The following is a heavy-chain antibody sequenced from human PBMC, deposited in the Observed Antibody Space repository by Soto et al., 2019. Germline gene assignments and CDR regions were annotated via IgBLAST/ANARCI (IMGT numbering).Heavy chain of an antibody. Sequence: SETLSLTCTVSGGSISSSSYYWGWIRQPPGKGLEWIGSIYYSGSTYYNPPLKSRVTISVDTSKNQFSLKLSSVTAADTAVYYCARHKCSSTSCYSFYWFDPWGQGTLVTVSS. J-gene: IGHJ5*02. V-gene: IGHV4-39*01. CDR1: GGSISSSSYY. D-gene: IGHD2-2*01. CDR2: IYYSGST. CDR3: ARHKCSSTSCYSFYWFDP.